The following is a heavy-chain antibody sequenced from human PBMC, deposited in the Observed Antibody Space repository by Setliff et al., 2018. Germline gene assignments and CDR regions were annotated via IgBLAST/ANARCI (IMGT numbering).Heavy chain of an antibody. CDR3: ARAAKYDSSGYYGFWFDP. CDR2: IYSSGST. J-gene: IGHJ5*02. Sequence: PSETLSLTCTVSGGSISSSYWTWIRQPPGKGLEWIGYIYSSGSTNNNPSLKSRATISVDTSKNQFSLKLSSVTAADTAVYYCARAAKYDSSGYYGFWFDPWGQGTLVTV. V-gene: IGHV4-59*01. D-gene: IGHD3-22*01. CDR1: GGSISSSY.